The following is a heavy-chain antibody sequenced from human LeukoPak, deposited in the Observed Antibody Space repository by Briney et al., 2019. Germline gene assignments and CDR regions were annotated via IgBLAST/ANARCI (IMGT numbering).Heavy chain of an antibody. CDR3: ARGTTTVVKGFDY. Sequence: GGSLRLSCAASGFTFSSYSMNWVRQAPGKGLEWVSSISSSSSYIYYADSVKGRFTISRDNAKNSLYLQMNSLRAEDTAVYYCARGTTTVVKGFDYWGQGTLVTVSS. CDR1: GFTFSSYS. J-gene: IGHJ4*02. CDR2: ISSSSSYI. D-gene: IGHD4-23*01. V-gene: IGHV3-21*01.